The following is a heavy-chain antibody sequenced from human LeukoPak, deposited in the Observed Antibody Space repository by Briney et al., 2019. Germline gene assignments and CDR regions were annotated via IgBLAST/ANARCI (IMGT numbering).Heavy chain of an antibody. D-gene: IGHD2-2*01. Sequence: PSETLSLTCRVPGGSISNYYWSWIRQPPGKGLEWIGYICYSGSTKYNPSPYSRVSISLATSKNQFSLKRNSVTAADTAVYYCARASCYGSLCYFDFWGQGTLVTVSS. J-gene: IGHJ4*02. CDR1: GGSISNYY. CDR3: ARASCYGSLCYFDF. CDR2: ICYSGST. V-gene: IGHV4-59*01.